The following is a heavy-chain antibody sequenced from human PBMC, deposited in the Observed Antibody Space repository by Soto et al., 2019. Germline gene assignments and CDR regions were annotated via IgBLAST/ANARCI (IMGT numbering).Heavy chain of an antibody. Sequence: QVQLVQSGAEVKKPGSSVKVSCKASGGTFSSYAISWVRQAPGQGLEWMGGIIPIFGTANYAQKFQGRVTITVDESTSTAYMELSSLRSEDTAASYCARSVAVSSSLYYFDYWGQGTLVTVSS. D-gene: IGHD6-13*01. CDR3: ARSVAVSSSLYYFDY. CDR2: IIPIFGTA. CDR1: GGTFSSYA. J-gene: IGHJ4*02. V-gene: IGHV1-69*01.